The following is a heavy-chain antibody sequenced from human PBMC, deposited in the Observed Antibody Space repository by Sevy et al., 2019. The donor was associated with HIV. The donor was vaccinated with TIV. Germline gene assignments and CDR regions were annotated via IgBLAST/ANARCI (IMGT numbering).Heavy chain of an antibody. Sequence: GGSLRLSCELSGSTFSGHHLNWVRQAPGKGLEWVSSISRSGRSTYSADSVEGRFTISRDNFKNTLYLQLSSLRVDDTAVYYCAKGYCDGGSCPRDYYYYGMDVWGQGTTVTVSS. D-gene: IGHD2-15*01. J-gene: IGHJ6*02. V-gene: IGHV3-23*01. CDR3: AKGYCDGGSCPRDYYYYGMDV. CDR1: GSTFSGHH. CDR2: ISRSGRST.